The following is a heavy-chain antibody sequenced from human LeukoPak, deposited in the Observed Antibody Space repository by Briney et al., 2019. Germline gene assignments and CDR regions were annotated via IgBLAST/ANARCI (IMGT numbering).Heavy chain of an antibody. Sequence: GGSLRLSCAASGFTFSSYWMHWVRQAPGKGLVWVSRINSDGSSTSYADSVKGRFTISRDKAKNTLYLQMNSLRAEDTAVYYCARGYGLTYYYDSSGYFDAFDIWGQGTMVTVSS. V-gene: IGHV3-74*01. D-gene: IGHD3-22*01. CDR2: INSDGSST. CDR1: GFTFSSYW. J-gene: IGHJ3*02. CDR3: ARGYGLTYYYDSSGYFDAFDI.